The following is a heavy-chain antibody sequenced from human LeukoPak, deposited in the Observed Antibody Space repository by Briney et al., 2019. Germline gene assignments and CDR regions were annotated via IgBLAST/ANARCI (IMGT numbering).Heavy chain of an antibody. D-gene: IGHD6-13*01. CDR2: IYYSGST. J-gene: IGHJ4*02. V-gene: IGHV4-39*07. CDR1: GGSISSSSYY. CDR3: ARGYSSSWLFDY. Sequence: NPSETLSLTCTVSGGSISSSSYYWGWIRQPPGKGLEWIGSIYYSGSTYYNPSLKSRVTISVDTSKNQFSLKLSSVTAADTAVYYCARGYSSSWLFDYWGQGTLVTVSS.